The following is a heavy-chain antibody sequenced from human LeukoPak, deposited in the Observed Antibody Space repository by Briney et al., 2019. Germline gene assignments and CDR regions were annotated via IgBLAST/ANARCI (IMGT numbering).Heavy chain of an antibody. CDR1: GFTFSSYA. Sequence: GGSLRLSCAASGFTFSSYAMSWVRQAPGKGLEWVSAISGSGGSTYYADSVKGRFTISRDNSKNTLYLQMNSLRAEDTAVYYCGRDGVNNDRSMGPFDPWGQGTLVIVSS. J-gene: IGHJ5*02. CDR3: GRDGVNNDRSMGPFDP. CDR2: ISGSGGST. D-gene: IGHD3-3*01. V-gene: IGHV3-23*01.